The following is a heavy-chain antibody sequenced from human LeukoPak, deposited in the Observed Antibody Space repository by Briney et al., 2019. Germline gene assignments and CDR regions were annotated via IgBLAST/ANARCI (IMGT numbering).Heavy chain of an antibody. CDR3: ARGPRDDAFDI. CDR2: INTNTGNP. Sequence: ASVKVSCKASGYTFTGYYMHWVRQAPGQGLEWMGWINTNTGNPTYAQGFTGRFVFSLDTSVSTAYLQISSLKAEDTAVYYCARGPRDDAFDIWGQGTMVTVSS. CDR1: GYTFTGYY. V-gene: IGHV7-4-1*02. J-gene: IGHJ3*02.